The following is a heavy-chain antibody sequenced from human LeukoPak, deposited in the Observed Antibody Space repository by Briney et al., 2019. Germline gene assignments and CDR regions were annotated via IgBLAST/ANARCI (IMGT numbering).Heavy chain of an antibody. CDR3: ARIRKKSIAAAGGLDI. CDR1: GGSISSYY. J-gene: IGHJ3*02. D-gene: IGHD6-13*01. CDR2: IYHSGST. Sequence: SETLSLTCTVSGGSISSYYWSWVRQPPGKGLEWIGEIYHSGSTNYNPSLKSRVTISVDKSKNQFSLKLSSVTAADTAVYYCARIRKKSIAAAGGLDIWGQGTMVTVSS. V-gene: IGHV4-4*02.